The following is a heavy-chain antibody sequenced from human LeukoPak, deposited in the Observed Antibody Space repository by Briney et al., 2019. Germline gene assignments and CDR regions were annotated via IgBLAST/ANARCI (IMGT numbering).Heavy chain of an antibody. Sequence: GGSLRLSCAASGFTFSDYYMSWIRQAPGKGLEWVSYISSSSSHTNYADSVKGRFTISRDNAKNSLYLQMNSLRAEDTAVYYCAKVPAAGDYFDYWGQGTLVTVSS. CDR3: AKVPAAGDYFDY. V-gene: IGHV3-11*06. J-gene: IGHJ4*02. CDR1: GFTFSDYY. D-gene: IGHD2-2*01. CDR2: ISSSSSHT.